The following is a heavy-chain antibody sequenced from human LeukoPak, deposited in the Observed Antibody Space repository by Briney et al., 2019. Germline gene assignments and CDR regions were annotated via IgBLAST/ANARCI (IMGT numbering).Heavy chain of an antibody. J-gene: IGHJ6*03. CDR3: ARGVSGSFGYSYYYMDV. CDR2: ISAYNGDT. D-gene: IGHD1-26*01. Sequence: ASVKVSCRASGGTFSSYGISWVRQAPGQGLEWMGWISAYNGDTNYAQKHQGRVTMTTDTSTSTAYMELKSLRSDDTAVYYCARGVSGSFGYSYYYMDVWAKGPRSPSP. CDR1: GGTFSSYG. V-gene: IGHV1-18*01.